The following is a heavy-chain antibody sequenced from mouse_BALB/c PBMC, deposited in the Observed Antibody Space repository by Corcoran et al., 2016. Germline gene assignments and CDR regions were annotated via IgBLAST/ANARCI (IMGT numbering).Heavy chain of an antibody. CDR3: SRFSDSGSSAWFFDV. Sequence: QIQLVQSGPELKKPGETVKISCKASGYTFTKYGMNWVKQATGKGLKWMGWINTYTGEPTYADDFKGRFAFSLETSARTAYLQINNRKNEDSATYFFSRFSDSGSSAWFFDVWGAGTTVTVSS. J-gene: IGHJ1*02. V-gene: IGHV9-3-1*01. CDR1: GYTFTKYG. CDR2: INTYTGEP. D-gene: IGHD1-1*01.